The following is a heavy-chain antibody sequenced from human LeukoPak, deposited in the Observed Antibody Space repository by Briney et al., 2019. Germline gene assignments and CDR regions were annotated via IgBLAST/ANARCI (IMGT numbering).Heavy chain of an antibody. V-gene: IGHV1-8*01. CDR3: ARNEWGAGDYYDSSGPDDY. J-gene: IGHJ4*02. CDR2: MNPNSGNT. Sequence: GASVKVSCKASGYTFTSYDINWVRQATGQGLEWMGWMNPNSGNTGYAQKFQGRVTMTRNTSISTAYMELSSLRSEDTAVYYCARNEWGAGDYYDSSGPDDYWGQGTLVTVSS. CDR1: GYTFTSYD. D-gene: IGHD3-22*01.